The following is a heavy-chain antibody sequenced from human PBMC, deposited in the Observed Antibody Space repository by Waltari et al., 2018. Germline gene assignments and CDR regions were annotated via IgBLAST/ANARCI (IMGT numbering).Heavy chain of an antibody. CDR3: ARRGGKASPPSS. V-gene: IGHV4-34*02. CDR2: INHSGST. CDR1: GGSFSGYY. J-gene: IGHJ5*02. Sequence: QVQLQQWGAGLLKPSETLSLTCAVYGGSFSGYYWSWIRQPPGKGLEWIGEINHSGSTDYNPSLKSRVTISVCTSKNQFSLKMSSVTAADTAVYYCARRGGKASPPSSWGQGTLVTVSS. D-gene: IGHD1-26*01.